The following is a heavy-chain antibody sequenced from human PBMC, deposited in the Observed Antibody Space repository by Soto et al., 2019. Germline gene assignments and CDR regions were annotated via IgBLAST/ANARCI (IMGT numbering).Heavy chain of an antibody. CDR2: ISSSSSYI. CDR3: ARSYMHGGYDYRLGY. D-gene: IGHD5-12*01. Sequence: SLRLSCAASGFTFSSYSMNWVRQAPGKGLEWVSSISSSSSYIYYADSVKGRFTISRDNAKNSLYLQMNSLRAEDTAVYYCARSYMHGGYDYRLGYWGQGTLVTVSS. J-gene: IGHJ4*02. CDR1: GFTFSSYS. V-gene: IGHV3-21*01.